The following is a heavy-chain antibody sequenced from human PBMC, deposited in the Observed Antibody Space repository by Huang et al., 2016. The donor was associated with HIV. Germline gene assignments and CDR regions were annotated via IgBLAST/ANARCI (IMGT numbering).Heavy chain of an antibody. J-gene: IGHJ5*02. Sequence: QVQLVQSGAEVRKPGASVKVSCKASGYTFTNHFIHWVRQAPGHGLEGMGWIKPKSGGTNDAQKFQGRVTMTRDTSITTAYMELSRLRSDDTAVYYCAKETTADPWLDPWGQGTLVTVSS. V-gene: IGHV1-2*02. CDR3: AKETTADPWLDP. CDR1: GYTFTNHF. CDR2: IKPKSGGT. D-gene: IGHD2-2*01.